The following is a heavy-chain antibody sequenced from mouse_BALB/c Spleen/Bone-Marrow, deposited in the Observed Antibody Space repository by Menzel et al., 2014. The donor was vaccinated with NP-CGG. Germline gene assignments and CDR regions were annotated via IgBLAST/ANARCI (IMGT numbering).Heavy chain of an antibody. Sequence: VQLQQSGPELVKPGASVKMSCKASGYTFTNYVMHWVKQKPGQGLEWIGYINPYNDGTKYNEKFKGKATLTSDKSSSTAYMELSSLTSEDSAVYYCARYPDYYGSSYAMDYGGQGTSVTVSS. V-gene: IGHV1-14*01. CDR2: INPYNDGT. D-gene: IGHD1-1*01. CDR1: GYTFTNYV. J-gene: IGHJ4*01. CDR3: ARYPDYYGSSYAMDY.